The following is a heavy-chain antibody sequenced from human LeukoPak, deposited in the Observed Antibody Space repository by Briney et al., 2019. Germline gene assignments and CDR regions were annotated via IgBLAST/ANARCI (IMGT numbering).Heavy chain of an antibody. D-gene: IGHD6-13*01. J-gene: IGHJ5*02. CDR2: IKQDGSEK. Sequence: PGGSLRLSCAASGFTFSSYWMSWVRQAPGKGLEWVANIKQDGSEKYYVDSVKGRFTISRDDTKNSLYLQMNSLRAEDTAVYYCATDVIAAAANWFDPWGQGTLVTVSS. V-gene: IGHV3-7*01. CDR3: ATDVIAAAANWFDP. CDR1: GFTFSSYW.